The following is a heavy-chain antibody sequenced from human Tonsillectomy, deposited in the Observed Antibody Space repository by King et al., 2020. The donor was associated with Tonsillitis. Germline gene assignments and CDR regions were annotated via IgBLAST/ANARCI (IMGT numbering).Heavy chain of an antibody. CDR2: ISGSGGRT. Sequence: VQLVESGGGLVQPGGSLRLSCAASGFTFSSYAMSWVRQAPGKGLEWVSAISGSGGRTYYADSVKGRFTISRDNSRKTVYLQMNSLRVKETAVYYCVKEEERFSYGDYWGQGTLVTVSS. D-gene: IGHD3-10*01. CDR1: GFTFSSYA. J-gene: IGHJ4*02. CDR3: VKEEERFSYGDY. V-gene: IGHV3-23*04.